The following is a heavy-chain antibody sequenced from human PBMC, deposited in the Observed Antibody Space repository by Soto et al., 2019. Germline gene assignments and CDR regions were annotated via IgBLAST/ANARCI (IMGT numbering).Heavy chain of an antibody. CDR3: ASGRYDASGYFDY. J-gene: IGHJ4*02. D-gene: IGHD3-22*01. V-gene: IGHV1-45*02. CDR1: GNTFTYVY. CDR2: ITPFNGNT. Sequence: GASVKVSCKGSGNTFTYVYLHWVRQAPGQALEWMGWITPFNGNTKYAQKFQDRVTFTGDTSLNTAHMELSSLRSDDTAMFYCASGRYDASGYFDYWGQGTLVTVSS.